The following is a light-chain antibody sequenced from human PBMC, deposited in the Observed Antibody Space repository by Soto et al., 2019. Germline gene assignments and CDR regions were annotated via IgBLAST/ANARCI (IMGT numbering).Light chain of an antibody. CDR3: SSLRRGSTRV. V-gene: IGLV2-14*01. J-gene: IGLJ1*01. CDR1: SSDVGGYDY. Sequence: QSALTQPASVSGSPGQSIAISCTGTSSDVGGYDYVSWYQQHPDKAPTLIAYEVTHRPSGVSSRFSGSKSGNTASLTISGLQAEDEADYYCSSLRRGSTRVFGTGTKVTVL. CDR2: EVT.